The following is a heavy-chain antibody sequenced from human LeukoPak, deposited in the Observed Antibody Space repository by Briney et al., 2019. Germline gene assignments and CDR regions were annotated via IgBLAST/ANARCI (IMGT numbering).Heavy chain of an antibody. V-gene: IGHV3-30*18. CDR1: GFTFSSYG. Sequence: PGGSLRLSCAASGFTFSSYGMHWVRQAPGKGLEGVAFISYDGSNKYYADSVKGRFTISRDNSKNTLYLQMNSPRAEDTAVYYCAKGTYYYGSTESTGSWYFDLWGRGTLVTVSS. D-gene: IGHD3-10*01. CDR2: ISYDGSNK. J-gene: IGHJ2*01. CDR3: AKGTYYYGSTESTGSWYFDL.